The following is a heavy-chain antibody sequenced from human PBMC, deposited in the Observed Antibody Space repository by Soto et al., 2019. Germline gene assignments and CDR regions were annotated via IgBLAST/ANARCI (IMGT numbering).Heavy chain of an antibody. CDR1: GDSFTGFW. CDR2: IYPRDSDV. CDR3: ARQIYDSDTGPNFQYYFDS. D-gene: IGHD3-22*01. J-gene: IGHJ4*02. Sequence: GESLKISCKVFGDSFTGFWVGWVRQVPGKGLEWVASIYPRDSDVRYNPSFQGQVTISADRSTTTAYLRWSSLKASDTAIYYCARQIYDSDTGPNFQYYFDSWGQGTPVTVSS. V-gene: IGHV5-51*01.